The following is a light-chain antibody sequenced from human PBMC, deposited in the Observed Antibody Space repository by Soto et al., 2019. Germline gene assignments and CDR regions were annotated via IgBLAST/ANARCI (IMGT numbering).Light chain of an antibody. V-gene: IGKV3-20*01. J-gene: IGKJ5*01. CDR1: QSVGRNY. CDR3: QQYGSSPFT. CDR2: DAS. Sequence: EIVSTQSPGTLSLSPGESATLSCRASQSVGRNYLAWFQHKPGQAPRLVIYDASNRATGVPDRFSGSESGTDFTLTISRLEPEDFVVYYCQQYGSSPFTFGQGTRLETK.